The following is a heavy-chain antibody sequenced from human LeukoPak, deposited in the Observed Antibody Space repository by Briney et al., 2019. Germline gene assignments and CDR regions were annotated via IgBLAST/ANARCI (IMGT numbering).Heavy chain of an antibody. CDR1: GGSFSGYY. V-gene: IGHV4-34*01. CDR2: IYYSGST. CDR3: ARGQWLLPDAPFDY. J-gene: IGHJ4*02. Sequence: SETLSLTCAFYGGSFSGYYWGWIRQPPGKGLEWIGSIYYSGSTYYNPSLKSRVTISVDTSKNQFSLKLSSVTAADTAVYYCARGQWLLPDAPFDYWGQGTLVTVSS. D-gene: IGHD3-22*01.